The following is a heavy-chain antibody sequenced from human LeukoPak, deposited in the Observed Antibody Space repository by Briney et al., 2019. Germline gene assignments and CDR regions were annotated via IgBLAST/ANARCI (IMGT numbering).Heavy chain of an antibody. V-gene: IGHV3-30*04. CDR1: GFTFSSYA. Sequence: GRFLRLSCAASGFTFSSYAMHWVRQAPGKGLEWVAVISYDGSNKYYADSVKGRFTISRDNSKNTLYLQMNSLRAEDTAVYYCATLPPYSSGSIWGQGTMVTVSS. CDR3: ATLPPYSSGSI. J-gene: IGHJ3*02. D-gene: IGHD6-19*01. CDR2: ISYDGSNK.